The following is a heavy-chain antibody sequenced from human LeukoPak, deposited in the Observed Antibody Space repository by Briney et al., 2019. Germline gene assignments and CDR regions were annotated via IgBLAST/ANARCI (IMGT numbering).Heavy chain of an antibody. V-gene: IGHV3-23*01. D-gene: IGHD6-13*01. CDR2: ISDRGDST. CDR3: AKAIAAPVWYFDL. Sequence: GGSLRLSCAASRFTFSSYAMSWVRQAPGKGLEWVSTISDRGDSTYYADSVKGRFTISRDNSRNTLYLQMNTLRAEDTAVYYCAKAIAAPVWYFDLWGRGTLVTVSS. CDR1: RFTFSSYA. J-gene: IGHJ2*01.